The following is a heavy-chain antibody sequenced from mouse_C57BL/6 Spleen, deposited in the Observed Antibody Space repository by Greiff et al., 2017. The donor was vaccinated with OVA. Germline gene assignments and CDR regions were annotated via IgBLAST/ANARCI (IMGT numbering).Heavy chain of an antibody. CDR1: GFTFSSYG. Sequence: EVQGVESGGDLVKPGGSLKLSCAASGFTFSSYGMSWVRQTPDKRLEWVATISSGGSYTYYPDSVKGRFTISRDNAKNTLYLQMSSLKSEDTAMYYCARHGGYYGSSYWYFDVWGTGTTVTVSS. J-gene: IGHJ1*03. CDR2: ISSGGSYT. V-gene: IGHV5-6*01. CDR3: ARHGGYYGSSYWYFDV. D-gene: IGHD1-1*01.